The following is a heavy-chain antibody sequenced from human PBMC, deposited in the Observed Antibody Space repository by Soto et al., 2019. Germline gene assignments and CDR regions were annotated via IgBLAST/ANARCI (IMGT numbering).Heavy chain of an antibody. CDR2: ISSNSAYI. CDR1: GFTSRSFT. J-gene: IGHJ5*02. CDR3: TRDASRDSSARGWFDP. Sequence: LRLSCAASGFTSRSFTMNWVRQAPGKGLEWVSTISSNSAYIYYTDALRGRFAISRDNAKNSLHLQMNSLRAEDTAVYYCTRDASRDSSARGWFDPWGPGTLVTVSS. D-gene: IGHD6-13*01. V-gene: IGHV3-21*01.